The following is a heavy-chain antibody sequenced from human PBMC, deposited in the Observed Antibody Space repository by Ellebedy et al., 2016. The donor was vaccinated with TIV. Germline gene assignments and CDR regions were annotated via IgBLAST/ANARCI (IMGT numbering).Heavy chain of an antibody. CDR1: GFMFSSYG. J-gene: IGHJ3*02. CDR2: ISYDGRNK. CDR3: AKDGRGNTYGDAFDI. D-gene: IGHD5-18*01. V-gene: IGHV3-30*18. Sequence: PGGSLRLSCAASGFMFSSYGMHWIRQAPGKGLEWVAVISYDGRNKDSADSAKGRFTIPRDNSKNTVYLQMNRLRPEDTAVYYCAKDGRGNTYGDAFDIWGQGTMVTVSS.